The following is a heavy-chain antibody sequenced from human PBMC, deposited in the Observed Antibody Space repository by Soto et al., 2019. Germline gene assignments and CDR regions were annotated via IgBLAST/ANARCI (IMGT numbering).Heavy chain of an antibody. Sequence: ASVKVSCKASGGTFITSVISWVRQAPGQGLEWMGGIIPVLGTPNYAQKFQARLTVTADASTTTVHTELSSLRSDDTAVYYCASSAGLDHLLNYYGLNVWGQGTTVTVSS. D-gene: IGHD6-13*01. V-gene: IGHV1-69*13. J-gene: IGHJ6*02. CDR1: GGTFITSV. CDR2: IIPVLGTP. CDR3: ASSAGLDHLLNYYGLNV.